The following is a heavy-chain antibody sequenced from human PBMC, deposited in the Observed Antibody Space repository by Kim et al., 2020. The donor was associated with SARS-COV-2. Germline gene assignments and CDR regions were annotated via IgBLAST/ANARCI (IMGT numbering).Heavy chain of an antibody. D-gene: IGHD3-22*01. CDR1: GDSVSTNSAA. CDR3: ARGMTCQYDRSGWA. J-gene: IGHJ4*02. Sequence: SQTLSLTCAISGDSVSTNSAAWNWIRQSPSRGLEWLGRTYYRSKWYNDYAVSVKSRITINPDTSKNQFSLQLNSVTPEDTAVYYCARGMTCQYDRSGWAWGQGTPVTVSS. V-gene: IGHV6-1*01. CDR2: TYYRSKWYN.